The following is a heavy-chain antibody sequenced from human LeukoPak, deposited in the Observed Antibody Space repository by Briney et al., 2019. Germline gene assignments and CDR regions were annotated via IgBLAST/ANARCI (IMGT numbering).Heavy chain of an antibody. V-gene: IGHV3-33*06. CDR2: IWYDGSKE. CDR1: GFIFSRYG. Sequence: PGGSLRLSCEASGFIFSRYGMHWVRQAPGKGLEWVTVIWYDGSKEYYADSVKGRFTISRDNSKNTLYLQMNSLRAEDTAVYYCAKDPGRSIYSISYFDYWGQGTLVTVSS. CDR3: AKDPGRSIYSISYFDY. J-gene: IGHJ4*02. D-gene: IGHD3-3*02.